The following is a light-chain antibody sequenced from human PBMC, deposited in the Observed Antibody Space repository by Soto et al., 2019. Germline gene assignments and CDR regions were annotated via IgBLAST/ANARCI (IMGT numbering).Light chain of an antibody. V-gene: IGKV1-5*03. Sequence: DIQMTHSPSILSASVGDRVTITCRAIQSISSWLAWYQQKPGKAPNLLIYKASHLENGVPSRFSGSGSGTAFTLTISSLQPGDFATYYCQNYNTYPWKFGQGTKVDIK. CDR1: QSISSW. J-gene: IGKJ1*01. CDR3: QNYNTYPWK. CDR2: KAS.